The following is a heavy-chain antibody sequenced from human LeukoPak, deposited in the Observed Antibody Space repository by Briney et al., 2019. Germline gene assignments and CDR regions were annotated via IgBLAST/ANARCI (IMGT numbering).Heavy chain of an antibody. D-gene: IGHD5-18*01. CDR1: GFTFTSYS. Sequence: GGSLRLSCAASGFTFTSYSMNWVRQAPGKGLEWVSSISSSSSYIYYADSVKGRFTISRDNAKNSLYLQMNSLRAEDTAVYYCARGGGTAMVNSMGYWGQGTLVTVSS. J-gene: IGHJ4*02. CDR3: ARGGGTAMVNSMGY. V-gene: IGHV3-21*01. CDR2: ISSSSSYI.